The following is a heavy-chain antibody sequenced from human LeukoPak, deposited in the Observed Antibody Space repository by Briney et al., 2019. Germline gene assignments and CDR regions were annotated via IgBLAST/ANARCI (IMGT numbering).Heavy chain of an antibody. J-gene: IGHJ4*02. CDR3: ARCLLSGYHDY. CDR1: GGSFSTFY. V-gene: IGHV4-34*01. CDR2: INHSGST. D-gene: IGHD3-22*01. Sequence: PSETLSLTCAAYGGSFSTFYWSWIRQPPGKGLEWIGEINHSGSTNYSPSLKSRVTVSLDTSKNQFSLRLSSVTAADTAVYYCARCLLSGYHDYWGQGTLVTVSS.